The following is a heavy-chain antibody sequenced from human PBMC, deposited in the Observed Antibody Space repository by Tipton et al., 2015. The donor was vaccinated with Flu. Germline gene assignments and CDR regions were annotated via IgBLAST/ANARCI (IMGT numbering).Heavy chain of an antibody. CDR1: GYTFTGYF. J-gene: IGHJ4*02. D-gene: IGHD1-1*01. V-gene: IGHV1-2*06. Sequence: QVQLVQSGPEVKKPGASVRVSCTTSGYTFTGYFIHWVRQAPGQGLEWVGRINPSSGVPNYAQQFQGRVTMTRDTSITTVYMELSGLSSGDTAIYFCARVGNWNDLDYWRPGTLVNVSS. CDR3: ARVGNWNDLDY. CDR2: INPSSGVP.